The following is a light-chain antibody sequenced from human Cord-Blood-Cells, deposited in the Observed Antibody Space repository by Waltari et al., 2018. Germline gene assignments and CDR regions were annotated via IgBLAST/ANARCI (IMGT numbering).Light chain of an antibody. CDR1: SSDVGSYNL. Sequence: QSALTQPASVSGSPGQSITISCTGTSSDVGSYNLVSWYQQHPGKAPKLMIYEGSKRPSGVSNRFSCSKSGNTASLTISGLQAEDEADYYCCSYAGVWVFGGGTKLTVL. CDR2: EGS. CDR3: CSYAGVWV. J-gene: IGLJ3*02. V-gene: IGLV2-23*01.